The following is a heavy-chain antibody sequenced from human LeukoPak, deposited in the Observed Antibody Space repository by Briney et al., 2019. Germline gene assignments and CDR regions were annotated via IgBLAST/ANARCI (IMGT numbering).Heavy chain of an antibody. CDR3: ARVRGGGPDAFDI. CDR1: GGTFSSYA. D-gene: IGHD2-15*01. J-gene: IGHJ3*02. V-gene: IGHV1-69*06. CDR2: IIPIFSTA. Sequence: ASVKVSCKASGGTFSSYAISWVRQAPGQGLEWMGGIIPIFSTANYAQKFQGRVTITADKSTSTAYMELSSLRSEDTAVYYCARVRGGGPDAFDIWGQGTMVTVSS.